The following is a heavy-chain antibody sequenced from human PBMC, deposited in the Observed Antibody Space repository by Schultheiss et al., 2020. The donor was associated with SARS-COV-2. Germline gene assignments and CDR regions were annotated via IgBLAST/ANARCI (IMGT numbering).Heavy chain of an antibody. D-gene: IGHD2-15*01. CDR1: GGSISSGGYY. J-gene: IGHJ4*02. CDR2: IYTSGST. V-gene: IGHV4-61*02. CDR3: ARAHSVVVAATHFDY. Sequence: SETLSLTCTVSGGSISSGGYYWSWIRQPAGKGLEWIGRIYTSGSTNYNPSLKSRVTMSVDTSKNQFSLKLSSVTAADTAVYYCARAHSVVVAATHFDYWGQGTLVTVSS.